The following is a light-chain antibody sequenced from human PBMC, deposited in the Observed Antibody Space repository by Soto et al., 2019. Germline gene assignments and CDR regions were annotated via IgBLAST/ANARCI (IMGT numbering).Light chain of an antibody. CDR3: QQYNNWPPET. J-gene: IGKJ1*01. Sequence: MMMTQSPATLSVSPGERVTVSCRTSHSVNSHVAWYQQKPGQAPRLLLYGASTRATGIPVRFSGSGFGTEFTLTISSLQSEDFAVYYCQQYNNWPPETFGQGTKVDIK. CDR1: HSVNSH. CDR2: GAS. V-gene: IGKV3-15*01.